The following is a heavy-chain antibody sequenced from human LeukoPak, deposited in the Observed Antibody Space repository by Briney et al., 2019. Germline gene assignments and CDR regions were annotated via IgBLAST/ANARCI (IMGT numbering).Heavy chain of an antibody. D-gene: IGHD2-21*02. Sequence: SETLSLTCTVSGGSISTYYWSWIRQPPGKGLEWIGYIYYTGDTNQNPSLKSRVTISVDTSKNQFSLKLTSATAADTAVYYCARSPTRVSARGSFDSWGQETLVTVSS. CDR2: IYYTGDT. V-gene: IGHV4-59*01. J-gene: IGHJ4*02. CDR1: GGSISTYY. CDR3: ARSPTRVSARGSFDS.